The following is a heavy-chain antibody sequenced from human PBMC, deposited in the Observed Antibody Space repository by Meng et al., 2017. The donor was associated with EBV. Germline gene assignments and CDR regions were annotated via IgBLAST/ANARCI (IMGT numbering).Heavy chain of an antibody. CDR3: ASESGRGYTPDY. CDR2: FLPRLGAP. Sequence: QVQLVASAAEVKRPVSAVEVSCKTSGGPFRSYAISWARQAPGQGLEWLGGFLPRLGAPNYAQKFHGRVKITADESTSTHYMDLSSLRSEDTAIYYCASESGRGYTPDYWGQGTLVTVSS. J-gene: IGHJ4*02. D-gene: IGHD3-10*01. V-gene: IGHV1-69*01. CDR1: GGPFRSYA.